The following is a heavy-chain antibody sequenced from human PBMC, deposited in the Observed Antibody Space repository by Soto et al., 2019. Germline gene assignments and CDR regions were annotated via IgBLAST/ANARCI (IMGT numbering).Heavy chain of an antibody. CDR3: ARDAACRSGRNLNWFDS. CDR2: INTYKGDT. CDR1: GYTFRNYA. J-gene: IGHJ5*01. V-gene: IGHV1-18*04. D-gene: IGHD3-3*01. Sequence: QVHLVQSGAEVKEPGASVKVSCKASGYTFRNYAITWVRQAPGQGLEWMGWINTYKGDTNYAHKFQGRVTMTTDTSTSTAYMELRSLRSDDTAIYYCARDAACRSGRNLNWFDSWGQGTLVTVSS.